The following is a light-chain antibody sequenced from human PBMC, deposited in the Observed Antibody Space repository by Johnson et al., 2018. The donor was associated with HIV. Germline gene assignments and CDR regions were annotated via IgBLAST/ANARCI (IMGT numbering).Light chain of an antibody. CDR1: SSNIGNNY. J-gene: IGLJ1*01. CDR2: DNN. V-gene: IGLV1-51*01. Sequence: HSVLTQPPSVSAAPGQKVTISCSGSSSNIGNNYVSWFQHLPGTAPKLLIYDNNKRPSGIPDRFSGSKSGPSATLGITGLQTGDEADYYCATWDRSLTSGGVFGTGTKVTVL. CDR3: ATWDRSLTSGGV.